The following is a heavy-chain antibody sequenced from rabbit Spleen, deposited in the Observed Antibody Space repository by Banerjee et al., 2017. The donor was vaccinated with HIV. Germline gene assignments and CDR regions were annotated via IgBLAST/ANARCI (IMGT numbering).Heavy chain of an antibody. J-gene: IGHJ4*01. Sequence: QSLEESGGDLVKPGASLTLTCTASGVSFSISSYMCWVRQAPGKGLEWIACIYGGSSGSTYYAKWVNGRFTISSHNAQNTLYLQLSSLTGADTATYFCVRDQAGDADYGPYYLNLWGPGTLVTVS. CDR3: VRDQAGDADYGPYYLNL. V-gene: IGHV1S40*01. D-gene: IGHD2-1*01. CDR2: IYGGSSGST. CDR1: GVSFSISSY.